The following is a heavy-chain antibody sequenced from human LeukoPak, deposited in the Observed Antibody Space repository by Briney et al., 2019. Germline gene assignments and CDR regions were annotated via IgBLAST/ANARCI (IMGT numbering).Heavy chain of an antibody. V-gene: IGHV1-18*01. J-gene: IGHJ5*02. CDR1: GYTFTSYG. Sequence: ASVKVSCKASGYTFTSYGISWVRQAPGQGLEWMGWISAYNGNTNYAQKLQGRVTMTTDTSTSTAYMELRSLRSDNTAVYYCARGAGRIAVAGTWFDPWGQGTLVTVSS. CDR3: ARGAGRIAVAGTWFDP. D-gene: IGHD6-19*01. CDR2: ISAYNGNT.